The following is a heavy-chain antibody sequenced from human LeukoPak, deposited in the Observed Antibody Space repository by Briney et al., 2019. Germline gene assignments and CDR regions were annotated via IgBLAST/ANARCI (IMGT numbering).Heavy chain of an antibody. Sequence: GRSLRLSCAASGFTFSSYTMHWVRQAPGKGLEWVAVMSCAGNNKYYADFVKGRFTISRDNSKNTLYLQMNSLRAEDTAVYPSSGVDFWGQGTLVTVSS. D-gene: IGHD3-22*01. CDR2: MSCAGNNK. J-gene: IGHJ4*02. CDR1: GFTFSSYT. V-gene: IGHV3-30-3*01. CDR3: SGVDF.